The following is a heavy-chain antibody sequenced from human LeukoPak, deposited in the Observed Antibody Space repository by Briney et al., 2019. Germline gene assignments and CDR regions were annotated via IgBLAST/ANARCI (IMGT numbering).Heavy chain of an antibody. D-gene: IGHD5-24*01. CDR3: AKDAERWLQLEHFDS. Sequence: PGGTLRLSCAASGFTFSNYGVSWVRQAPGKGLEWVSGISGTGGSTFYADSVKGRFTTSRDNSKNTLYLQMNSLRAEDTAVYYCAKDAERWLQLEHFDSWGQGTLVTVSS. CDR1: GFTFSNYG. V-gene: IGHV3-23*01. CDR2: ISGTGGST. J-gene: IGHJ4*02.